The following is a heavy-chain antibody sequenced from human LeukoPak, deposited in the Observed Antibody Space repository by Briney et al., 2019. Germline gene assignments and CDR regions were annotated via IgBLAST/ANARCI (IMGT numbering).Heavy chain of an antibody. Sequence: PSETLSLTCTVSGGSISSFYWSWIRQPPGKGLEWIGYIYYTGSTNYNSSLKSRVTISVDTSKNQFSLKLSSVTAADTAVYYCARGGDYIQGYFDYWGQGTLVTVSS. J-gene: IGHJ4*02. CDR3: ARGGDYIQGYFDY. CDR1: GGSISSFY. CDR2: IYYTGST. D-gene: IGHD4-17*01. V-gene: IGHV4-59*08.